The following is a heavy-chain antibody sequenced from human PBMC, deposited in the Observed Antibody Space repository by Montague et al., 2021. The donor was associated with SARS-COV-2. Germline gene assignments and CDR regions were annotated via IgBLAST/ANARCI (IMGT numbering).Heavy chain of an antibody. Sequence: SETLSLTCAVLGGSLSNNYWTWVRQPPGKGLEWIGEVNQSGGTTHYNPSLKGRVKISVARSSNQMSLNLESVTAADTAVYFCARVGLYCERFDSWGRGILVAVSS. J-gene: IGHJ4*02. D-gene: IGHD2-21*01. CDR1: GGSLSNNY. CDR2: VNQSGGT. CDR3: ARVGLYCERFDS. V-gene: IGHV4-34*01.